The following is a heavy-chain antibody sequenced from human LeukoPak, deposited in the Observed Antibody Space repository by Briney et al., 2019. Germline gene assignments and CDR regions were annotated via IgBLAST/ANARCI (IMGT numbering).Heavy chain of an antibody. D-gene: IGHD3-10*01. V-gene: IGHV1-8*01. CDR1: GYTFTSYD. Sequence: GASVKVSCTASGYTFTSYDINWVRQATGQGLEWMGWMNPNSGNTGYAQKFQGRVTITTDESTSTAYMELSSLRSEDTAVYYCARGSRDGSGSYSWGQGTLVTVSS. CDR2: MNPNSGNT. CDR3: ARGSRDGSGSYS. J-gene: IGHJ4*02.